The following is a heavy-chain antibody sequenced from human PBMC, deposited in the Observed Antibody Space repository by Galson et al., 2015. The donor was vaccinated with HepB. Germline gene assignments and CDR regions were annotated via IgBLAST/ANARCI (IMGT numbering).Heavy chain of an antibody. CDR3: AKVTSWYDGLIGSGMNYFDN. CDR1: GLTFSKYA. CDR2: ISGSGGGT. Sequence: SLRLSCAASGLTFSKYAMSWVRQAPGKGLEWVSAISGSGGGTHYTDSVKGRFTISRDNSKNTLSLQMNSLRVEDTAVYYCAKVTSWYDGLIGSGMNYFDNWGQGTLVTVSS. D-gene: IGHD2-2*01. V-gene: IGHV3-23*01. J-gene: IGHJ4*02.